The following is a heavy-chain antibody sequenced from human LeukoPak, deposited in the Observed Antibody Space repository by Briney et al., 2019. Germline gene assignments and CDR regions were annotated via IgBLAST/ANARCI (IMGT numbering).Heavy chain of an antibody. CDR3: VNENCYGSGSYADH. CDR1: GFTFNNYG. D-gene: IGHD3-10*01. Sequence: PGRSLRLSCAASGFTFNNYGMHWVRQAPGKGLEWVAIISFDGTKTYYADSVKGRFTISRDNSKNTLYLQMNSLRAEDTAVYYCVNENCYGSGSYADHWGQGTLVTVSS. J-gene: IGHJ4*02. CDR2: ISFDGTKT. V-gene: IGHV3-30*18.